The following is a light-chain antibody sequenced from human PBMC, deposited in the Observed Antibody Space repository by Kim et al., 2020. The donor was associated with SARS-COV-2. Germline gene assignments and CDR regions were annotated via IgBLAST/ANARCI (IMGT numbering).Light chain of an antibody. J-gene: IGLJ1*01. CDR1: ISYVVGYNL. Sequence: GKSFTNSCSGCISYVVGYNLVAWYQQQPGKVPKLIIYEVTERPSGVSNRFSGSKSGNTASLTISGLQTEDEADYYCCSYAGRSIYVFGSGTKVTVL. CDR3: CSYAGRSIYV. V-gene: IGLV2-23*02. CDR2: EVT.